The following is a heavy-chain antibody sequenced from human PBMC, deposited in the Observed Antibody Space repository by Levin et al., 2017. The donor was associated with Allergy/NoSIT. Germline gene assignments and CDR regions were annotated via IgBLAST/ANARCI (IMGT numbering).Heavy chain of an antibody. CDR1: GFTFGDYA. J-gene: IGHJ4*02. D-gene: IGHD3-16*01. CDR3: NRVRGTAYYFDY. CDR2: IRSKRYGGTT. Sequence: GGSLRLSCTGSGFTFGDYAMSWLRQAPGKGLERVGFIRSKRYGGTTEYAASVKGRFTIARDDSKSIAYLQMNSLKSEDTAVYYCNRVRGTAYYFDYWGQGTLVTVAA. V-gene: IGHV3-49*03.